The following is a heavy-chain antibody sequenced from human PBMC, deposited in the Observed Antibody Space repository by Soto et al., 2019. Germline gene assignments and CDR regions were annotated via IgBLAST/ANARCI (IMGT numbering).Heavy chain of an antibody. Sequence: QVQLQQWGAGLLKPSETLSLTCAVYIGSFSGYYWSWIRQSPGKGLEWIGEINHSGSTNYNPSLRRRVTISADTSKNQFSLKLASVTAADTAAYYCARGQRTGTITTWFDYWGQGTLVTVSS. CDR1: IGSFSGYY. V-gene: IGHV4-34*01. CDR2: INHSGST. J-gene: IGHJ4*02. D-gene: IGHD3-22*01. CDR3: ARGQRTGTITTWFDY.